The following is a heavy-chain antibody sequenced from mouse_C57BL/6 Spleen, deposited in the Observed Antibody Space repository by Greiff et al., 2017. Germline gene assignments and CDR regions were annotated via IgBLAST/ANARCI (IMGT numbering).Heavy chain of an antibody. J-gene: IGHJ4*01. D-gene: IGHD1-1*01. CDR1: GYTFTSYW. Sequence: QVQLQQPGAELVKPGASVKMSCKASGYTFTSYWITWVKQRPGQGLEWIGEIYPGSGSTNYNEKFKSKATLTVDTSSSTAYMQLSSLTSEDSAVYYSEREPHYGSSYEAMDYWGQGTSVTVSS. V-gene: IGHV1-55*01. CDR2: IYPGSGST. CDR3: EREPHYGSSYEAMDY.